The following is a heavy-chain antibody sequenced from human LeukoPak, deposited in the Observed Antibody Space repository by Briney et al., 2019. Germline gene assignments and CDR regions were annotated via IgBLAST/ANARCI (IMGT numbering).Heavy chain of an antibody. D-gene: IGHD3-10*01. V-gene: IGHV3-23*01. J-gene: IGHJ5*02. CDR2: ISGSGGST. CDR3: AKNRWFGELWNSWFDP. CDR1: GFTFSSYA. Sequence: GGSLRLSCAASGFTFSSYAMSWVRQAPGKGLEWVSAISGSGGSTYYADSVKGRFTISRDNSKNTLYLQMNSLRAEDTAVYYCAKNRWFGELWNSWFDPWGQGTLVTVSS.